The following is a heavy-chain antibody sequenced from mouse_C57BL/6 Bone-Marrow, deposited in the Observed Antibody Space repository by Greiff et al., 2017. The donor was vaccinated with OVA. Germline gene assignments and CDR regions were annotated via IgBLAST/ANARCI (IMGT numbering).Heavy chain of an antibody. V-gene: IGHV1-64*01. J-gene: IGHJ2*01. CDR2: IHPNRGST. D-gene: IGHD2-1*01. CDR1: GYTFTSYW. CDR3: ARYGNLYYFDY. Sequence: QVQLQQPGAELVKPGASVKLSCKASGYTFTSYWMHWVKQRPGQGLEWIGMIHPNRGSTNYNEKFKSKATLTVDKSSSTAYMQLSSLTSEDSAVYYCARYGNLYYFDYWGQGTTLTVSS.